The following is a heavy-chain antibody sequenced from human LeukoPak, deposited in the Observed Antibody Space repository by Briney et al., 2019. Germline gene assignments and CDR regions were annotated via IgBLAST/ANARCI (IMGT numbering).Heavy chain of an antibody. V-gene: IGHV1-2*06. Sequence: ASVKVSCKTSGYTFTGYYMHWVRQAPGQGLEWMGRINPNSGGTNYVQKFQGRVTMTRDTSISTAYMEMSRLRSDDTAVYYCARGRQTYYYYMDVWGKGTTVTVSS. J-gene: IGHJ6*03. CDR3: ARGRQTYYYYMDV. CDR2: INPNSGGT. CDR1: GYTFTGYY.